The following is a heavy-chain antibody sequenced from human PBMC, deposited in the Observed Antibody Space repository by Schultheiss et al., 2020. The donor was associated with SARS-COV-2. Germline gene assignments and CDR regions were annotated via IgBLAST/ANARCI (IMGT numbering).Heavy chain of an antibody. CDR1: GFTFDDYA. V-gene: IGHV3-9*01. Sequence: SLKISCAASGFTFDDYAMHWVRQAPGKGLEWVSGISWISGSIGYADSVKGRFTISRDNAKNSLYLQMNSLRAEDTALYYCARDRYYYGSGSAKTSYYYYGMDVWGQGTTVTVSS. J-gene: IGHJ6*02. D-gene: IGHD3-10*01. CDR3: ARDRYYYGSGSAKTSYYYYGMDV. CDR2: ISWISGSI.